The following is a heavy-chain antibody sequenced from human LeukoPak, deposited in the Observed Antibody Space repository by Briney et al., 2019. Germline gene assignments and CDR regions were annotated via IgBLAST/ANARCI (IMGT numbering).Heavy chain of an antibody. D-gene: IGHD2-21*02. CDR1: GFIASDNG. CDR2: AGYDGTSK. V-gene: IGHV3-30*02. J-gene: IGHJ2*01. Sequence: GGSLSLSCEVSGFIASDNGMHWVRQAPGKGLQWVAFAGYDGTSKKYAYSVKGRFTVSRDNSKKTLYLDIRSMRDDDRAVYYCARDYCGGDCYSEAYYYFDLWGRGTLLTVSS. CDR3: ARDYCGGDCYSEAYYYFDL.